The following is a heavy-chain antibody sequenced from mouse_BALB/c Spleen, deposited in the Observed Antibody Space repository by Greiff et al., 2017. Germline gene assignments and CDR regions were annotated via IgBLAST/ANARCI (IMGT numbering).Heavy chain of an antibody. D-gene: IGHD2-14*01. V-gene: IGHV1S22*01. CDR2: IYPGSGST. CDR3: TIPYYRYDEGDAMDY. J-gene: IGHJ4*01. Sequence: LQQPGSELVRPGASVKLSCKASGYTFTSYWMHWVKQRPGQGLEWIGNIYPGSGSTNYDEKFKSKATLTVDTSSSTAYMQLSSLTSEDSAVYYCTIPYYRYDEGDAMDYWGQGTSVTVSS. CDR1: GYTFTSYW.